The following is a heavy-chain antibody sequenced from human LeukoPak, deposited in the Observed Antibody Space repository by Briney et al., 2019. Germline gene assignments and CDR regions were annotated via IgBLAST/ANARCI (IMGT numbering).Heavy chain of an antibody. J-gene: IGHJ4*02. CDR2: IKQDESDK. CDR1: GFTFSNYW. Sequence: GGSLRLSCAVSGFTFSNYWMSWVRQAPGKGLDWVANIKQDESDKYYVDSVKGRFTISRDNAKNSLHLQMNSLRAEDTAIYYCARDKIVGASKFDYWGQGTLVTVSS. V-gene: IGHV3-7*01. D-gene: IGHD1-26*01. CDR3: ARDKIVGASKFDY.